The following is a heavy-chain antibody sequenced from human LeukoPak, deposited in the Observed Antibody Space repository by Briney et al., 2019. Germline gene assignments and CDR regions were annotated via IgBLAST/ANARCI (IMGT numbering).Heavy chain of an antibody. Sequence: GGSLRLSCSASGFTISSYWMHWVRQAPGKGLVWVSRINPAGSVTNHADSVRGRFTISRDTATNTLYLEMNSLRAEDTAVYYCSRDFVGAEDYWGQGTLVTVSS. CDR2: INPAGSVT. CDR1: GFTISSYW. CDR3: SRDFVGAEDY. D-gene: IGHD3-16*01. V-gene: IGHV3-74*01. J-gene: IGHJ4*02.